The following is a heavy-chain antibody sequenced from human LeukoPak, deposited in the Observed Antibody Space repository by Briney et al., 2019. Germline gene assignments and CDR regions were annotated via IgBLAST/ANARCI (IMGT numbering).Heavy chain of an antibody. D-gene: IGHD2-2*01. CDR2: INHSGST. V-gene: IGHV4-34*01. J-gene: IGHJ4*02. Sequence: SETLSLTCAVYGGSFSGYYWSWIRQPPGKGLEWIGEINHSGSTNYNPSLKSRVTISVDTSKNQFSLKLSSVTAADTAVYYCARIILPATLYYFDYWGRGTLVTVSS. CDR1: GGSFSGYY. CDR3: ARIILPATLYYFDY.